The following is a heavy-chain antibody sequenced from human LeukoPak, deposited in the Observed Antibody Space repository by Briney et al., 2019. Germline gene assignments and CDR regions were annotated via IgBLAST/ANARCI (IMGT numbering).Heavy chain of an antibody. Sequence: ASETLSLTCTVSGGSISDYHWSWIRQPPGKGLEWIGYIFYRESTGGDTNYNPSLKNRVTMSADTSKNQFSLKLNSVTAADTAVYSCARGLSYNYAYPYFDTWGQGTLVTVSS. J-gene: IGHJ4*02. CDR2: IFYRESTGGDT. CDR1: GGSISDYH. D-gene: IGHD3-16*01. CDR3: ARGLSYNYAYPYFDT. V-gene: IGHV4-59*01.